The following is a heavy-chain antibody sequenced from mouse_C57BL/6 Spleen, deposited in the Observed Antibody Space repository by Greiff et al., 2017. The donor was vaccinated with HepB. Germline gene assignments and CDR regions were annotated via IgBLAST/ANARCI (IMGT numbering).Heavy chain of an antibody. J-gene: IGHJ4*01. CDR1: GYTFTSYG. Sequence: QVQLQQSGAELARPGASVKLSCKASGYTFTSYGISWVKQRTGQGLEWIGEIYPRSGNTYYNEKFKGKATLTADKSSSTAYMELRSLTSEDSAVYFCARSDYYGSSSYAMDYWGQGTSVTVSS. D-gene: IGHD1-1*01. V-gene: IGHV1-81*01. CDR3: ARSDYYGSSSYAMDY. CDR2: IYPRSGNT.